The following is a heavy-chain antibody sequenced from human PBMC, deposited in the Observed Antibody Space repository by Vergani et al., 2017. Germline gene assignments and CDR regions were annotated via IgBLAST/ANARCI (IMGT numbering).Heavy chain of an antibody. CDR3: VKDIASSGNYLYFDR. CDR2: INWNSDSI. Sequence: EVQLVESGGGLVQPGRSLRLSCAASGFTFDDYAMHWVRQAPGKGLEWDSGINWNSDSIGYADSVKGRFTISRDNAKNSLYLQMNSLRAEDTPLYYCVKDIASSGNYLYFDRWGRGTMVTVSS. V-gene: IGHV3-9*01. D-gene: IGHD6-13*01. J-gene: IGHJ2*01. CDR1: GFTFDDYA.